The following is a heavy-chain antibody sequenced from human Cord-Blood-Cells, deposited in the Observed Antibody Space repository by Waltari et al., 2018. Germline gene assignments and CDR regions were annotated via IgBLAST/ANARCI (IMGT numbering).Heavy chain of an antibody. J-gene: IGHJ3*02. V-gene: IGHV4-59*01. D-gene: IGHD6-13*01. CDR3: ARAIAAAGAFDI. CDR1: GGSISRYY. CDR2: IYYSGST. Sequence: QVQLQASGPGLVKPSETLSLTCTVSGGSISRYYWSWIRQPPGKGLEWIGYIYYSGSTNYNPSLKSRVTISVDTSKNQFSLKLSSVTAADTAVYYCARAIAAAGAFDIWGQGTMVTVSS.